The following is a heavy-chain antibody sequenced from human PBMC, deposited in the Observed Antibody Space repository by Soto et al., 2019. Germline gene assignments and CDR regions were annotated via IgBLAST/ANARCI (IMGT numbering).Heavy chain of an antibody. J-gene: IGHJ6*02. V-gene: IGHV3-30-3*01. CDR3: ARDPHVLLWFGESSPTGGGYYGMDV. CDR1: GFTFSSYA. D-gene: IGHD3-10*01. Sequence: ESGGGVVQPGRSLRLSCAASGFTFSSYAMHWVRQAPGKGLEWVAVISYDGSNKYYADSVKGRFTISRDNSKNTLYLQMNSLRAEDTAVYYCARDPHVLLWFGESSPTGGGYYGMDVWGQGTTVTVSS. CDR2: ISYDGSNK.